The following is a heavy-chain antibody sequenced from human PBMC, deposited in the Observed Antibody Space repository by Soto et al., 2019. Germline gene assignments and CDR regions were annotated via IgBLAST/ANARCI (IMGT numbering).Heavy chain of an antibody. Sequence: QVVLVQSGPEVNKPGSSVNVSCKASGGTFNSYAIHWVRQATGQGLEWMGGVIPIFNTPFYAQKCHDRLTVSEDDSTATAYMELSGLASGDSATYYCAGGLGVGFDYWGQGTVLAVSS. CDR3: AGGLGVGFDY. J-gene: IGHJ4*02. CDR2: VIPIFNTP. D-gene: IGHD1-26*01. V-gene: IGHV1-69*01. CDR1: GGTFNSYA.